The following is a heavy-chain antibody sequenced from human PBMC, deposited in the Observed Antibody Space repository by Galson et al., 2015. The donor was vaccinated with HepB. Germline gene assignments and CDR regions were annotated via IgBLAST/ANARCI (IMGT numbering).Heavy chain of an antibody. CDR3: ARVDSTVTTYGNAFDI. J-gene: IGHJ3*02. CDR1: GFTFSSYA. CDR2: ISYDGSNK. D-gene: IGHD4-17*01. V-gene: IGHV3-30-3*01. Sequence: SLRLSCAASGFTFSSYAMHWVRQAPGKGLEWVAVISYDGSNKYYADSVKGRFTISRDNSKNTLYLQMNSLRAEDTAVYYCARVDSTVTTYGNAFDIWGQGTMVTVSS.